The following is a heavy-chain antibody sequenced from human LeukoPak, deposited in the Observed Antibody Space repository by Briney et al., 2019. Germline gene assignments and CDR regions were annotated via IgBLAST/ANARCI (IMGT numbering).Heavy chain of an antibody. J-gene: IGHJ2*01. CDR2: IYYSGST. Sequence: SETLSLTYTVSGGSISSHYWSWIRQPPGKGLEWIGYIYYSGSTNYNPSLKSRVTISVDTSKKQFSLKLSSVTAADMAAYYSARAMGSSSWSDPYWYFDLWGRGTLVTVSS. CDR3: ARAMGSSSWSDPYWYFDL. V-gene: IGHV4-59*11. CDR1: GGSISSHY. D-gene: IGHD6-13*01.